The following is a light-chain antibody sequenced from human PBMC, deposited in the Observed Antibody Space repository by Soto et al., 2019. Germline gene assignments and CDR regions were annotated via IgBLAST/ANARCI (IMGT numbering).Light chain of an antibody. CDR1: QSISSY. CDR2: APS. CDR3: QQSYSTPRNT. V-gene: IGKV1-39*01. Sequence: DIQMTQSPSSLSASVGDRVTITCRASQSISSYLNWYQQKPGKAPKLLIYAPSSLQSGVPSRFSGSGSGTDFTLTISSLQPEDFATYYCQQSYSTPRNTFGQGTKLEIK. J-gene: IGKJ2*01.